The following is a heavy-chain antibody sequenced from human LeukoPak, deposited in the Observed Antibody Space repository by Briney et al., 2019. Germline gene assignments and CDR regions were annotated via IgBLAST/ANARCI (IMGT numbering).Heavy chain of an antibody. V-gene: IGHV1-69*05. CDR1: GGTFSSYA. D-gene: IGHD3-3*01. J-gene: IGHJ5*02. CDR2: IIPIFGTA. CDR3: ATNYDFWSGGPGNWFDP. Sequence: VASVNVSCKASGGTFSSYAISWVRQAPGQGLEWMGGIIPIFGTANYAQKFQGRVTITTDESTSTAYMELSSLRSEDTAVYYCATNYDFWSGGPGNWFDPWGQGTLVTVSS.